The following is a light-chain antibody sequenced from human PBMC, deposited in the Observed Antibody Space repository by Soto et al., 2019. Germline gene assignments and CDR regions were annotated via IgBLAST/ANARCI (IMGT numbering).Light chain of an antibody. J-gene: IGKJ1*01. V-gene: IGKV3-11*01. CDR3: QQHSHWPPWT. CDR2: GAS. Sequence: EVVLTQSPATLSLSPGERATLSCRASQNVRTFLDCYQQKHGQAPRLLIYGASNRATGIPARFSGSGSGTDFTLTISSLEPEDFAVYYCQQHSHWPPWTFGQGTRVEIQ. CDR1: QNVRTF.